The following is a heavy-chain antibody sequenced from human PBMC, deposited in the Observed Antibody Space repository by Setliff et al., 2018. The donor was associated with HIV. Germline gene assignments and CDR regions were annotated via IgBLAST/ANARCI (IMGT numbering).Heavy chain of an antibody. V-gene: IGHV1-46*01. Sequence: ASVKVSCKASGYTFTSYYMHWVRRAPGQGLEWMGIINPSGGGTTYARKFQGRVTVTRDTSTTTVYMELGGLRSEDTAVYYCARATEAGTIDYWGQGTRVTVSS. J-gene: IGHJ4*02. CDR1: GYTFTSYY. CDR3: ARATEAGTIDY. D-gene: IGHD1-1*01. CDR2: INPSGGGT.